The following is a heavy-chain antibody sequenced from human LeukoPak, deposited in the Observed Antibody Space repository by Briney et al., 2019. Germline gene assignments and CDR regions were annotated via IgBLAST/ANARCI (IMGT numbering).Heavy chain of an antibody. J-gene: IGHJ6*03. V-gene: IGHV3-7*01. Sequence: GGSLRLSCAASGFTFSSYWMSWVRQAPGKGLEWVANIKQDGSEKYYVDSVKGRFTISRDNAKNSLYLQMNSLRAEDTAVYYCARVVATPLPYYYYYMDVWGKGTTVTVSS. CDR2: IKQDGSEK. CDR1: GFTFSSYW. D-gene: IGHD5-12*01. CDR3: ARVVATPLPYYYYYMDV.